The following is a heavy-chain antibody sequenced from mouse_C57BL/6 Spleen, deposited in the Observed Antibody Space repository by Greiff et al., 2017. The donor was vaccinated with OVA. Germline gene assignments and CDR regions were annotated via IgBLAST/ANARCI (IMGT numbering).Heavy chain of an antibody. Sequence: VKLQQPGAELVRPGSSVKLSCKASGYTFTSYWMHWVKQRPIQGLEWIGNIDPSDSETHYNQKFKDKATLTVDKSSSTAYMQLSSLTSEDSAVYYCARSGISYAMDYWGQGTSVTVSS. CDR1: GYTFTSYW. CDR3: ARSGISYAMDY. CDR2: IDPSDSET. D-gene: IGHD3-1*01. J-gene: IGHJ4*01. V-gene: IGHV1-52*01.